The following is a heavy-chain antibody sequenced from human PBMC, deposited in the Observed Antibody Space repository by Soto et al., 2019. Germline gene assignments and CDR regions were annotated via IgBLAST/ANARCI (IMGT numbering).Heavy chain of an antibody. CDR1: GYTFTIYA. J-gene: IGHJ4*02. CDR3: AREGVAATTGISGY. Sequence: KVSCKASGYTFTIYAISWVRQAPGQGLEWMGWINVYNGNTKYAQKFQGRVTMTTDTSTSTVYMELRSLTSDDTAVYYCAREGVAATTGISGYWGQGTLVTVSS. CDR2: INVYNGNT. D-gene: IGHD6-13*01. V-gene: IGHV1-18*01.